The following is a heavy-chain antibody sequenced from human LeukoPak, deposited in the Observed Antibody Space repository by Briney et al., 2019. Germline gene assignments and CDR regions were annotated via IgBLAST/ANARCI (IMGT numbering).Heavy chain of an antibody. CDR1: GFTSTNYA. Sequence: GGSLRLSCAASGFTSTNYAMNWVRQAPGKGLEWVSVLIGSSGSTDYADSVKGRFTISRDISKNTLFLQMNSLRAEDTAIYYCAKGAYDYIEIAYFDSWGQGILVTVSS. CDR3: AKGAYDYIEIAYFDS. CDR2: LIGSSGST. V-gene: IGHV3-23*01. J-gene: IGHJ4*02. D-gene: IGHD5-12*01.